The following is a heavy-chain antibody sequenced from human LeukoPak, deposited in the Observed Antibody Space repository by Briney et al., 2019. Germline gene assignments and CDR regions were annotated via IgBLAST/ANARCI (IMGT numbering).Heavy chain of an antibody. Sequence: GGSPRLSCAASGFTFSTYAMHWVRQAPYEGLEWVTAISYDASSKYYADSVKGRFTISRDNSKSTLYLQLDSLGVEDTAVYYCVRGAGGSSGWSTVRYFDWWGQGTLVTVSS. CDR3: VRGAGGSSGWSTVRYFDW. D-gene: IGHD6-13*01. J-gene: IGHJ4*02. V-gene: IGHV3-30*04. CDR2: ISYDASSK. CDR1: GFTFSTYA.